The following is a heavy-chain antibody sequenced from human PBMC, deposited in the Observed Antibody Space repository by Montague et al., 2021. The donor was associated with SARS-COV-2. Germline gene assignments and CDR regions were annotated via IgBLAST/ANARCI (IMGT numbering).Heavy chain of an antibody. V-gene: IGHV2-5*02. D-gene: IGHD3-9*01. Sequence: PALVKPTQTLTLTCTFSGFSLSTSEVGVGWTRQPPGKAPEFLALIYGDDDNRYKPSLKSRLTITKVTSKNQVVLTMTNVDPMDTATYYCAHFGILRYFDPWGQGTLVTVSS. CDR3: AHFGILRYFDP. J-gene: IGHJ5*02. CDR1: GFSLSTSEVG. CDR2: IYGDDDN.